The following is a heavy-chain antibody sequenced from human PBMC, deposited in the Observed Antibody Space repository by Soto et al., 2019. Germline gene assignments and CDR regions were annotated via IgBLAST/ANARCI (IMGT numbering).Heavy chain of an antibody. CDR1: GASINNYDYY. J-gene: IGHJ5*01. CDR3: ARRERYYGSPGWFDP. CDR2: VYYNENT. V-gene: IGHV4-39*01. Sequence: PSETLSLTCSVSGASINNYDYYWGWIRQPPGKGLEWLGTVYYNENTYYNSSLKSRVAISVDTAKNQFSLNLRSVTAADTAIYFCARRERYYGSPGWFDPWGQGTLVTVSS. D-gene: IGHD3-10*01.